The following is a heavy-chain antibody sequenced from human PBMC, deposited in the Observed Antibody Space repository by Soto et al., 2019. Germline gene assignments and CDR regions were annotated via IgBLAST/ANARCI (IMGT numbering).Heavy chain of an antibody. CDR3: ARGWACSSTSCYRDYYYYYGMDV. D-gene: IGHD2-2*02. J-gene: IGHJ6*02. V-gene: IGHV1-2*02. CDR1: GYTFTGYY. CDR2: INPNSGGT. Sequence: GASVKVSCKASGYTFTGYYMHWVRQAPGQGLEWMGWINPNSGGTNYAQKFQGRVTMTRDTSISTAYTELSRLRSDDTAVYYCARGWACSSTSCYRDYYYYYGMDVWGQGTTVTVSS.